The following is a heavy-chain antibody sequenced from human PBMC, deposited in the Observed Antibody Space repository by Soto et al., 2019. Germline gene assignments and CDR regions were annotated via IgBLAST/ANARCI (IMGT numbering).Heavy chain of an antibody. CDR1: GFTFSSYA. Sequence: QPGGSLRLSCAASGFTFSSYAMSWVRQAPGKGLEWVSAISGSGGSTYYADSVKGRFTISRDNSKNTLYLQMNSLRAEDTAVYYCARYYGSGSYSWFDPWGQGTLVTVSS. D-gene: IGHD3-10*01. CDR3: ARYYGSGSYSWFDP. V-gene: IGHV3-23*01. J-gene: IGHJ5*02. CDR2: ISGSGGST.